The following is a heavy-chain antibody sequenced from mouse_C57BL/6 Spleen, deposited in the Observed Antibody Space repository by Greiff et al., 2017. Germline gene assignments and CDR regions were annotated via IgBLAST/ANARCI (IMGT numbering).Heavy chain of an antibody. CDR1: GYTFPSSG. CDR2: IYPRSGNT. V-gene: IGHV1-81*01. J-gene: IGHJ4*01. Sequence: QVQLQQSGAELARPGASVKLSCKASGYTFPSSGISWVKQRTGQGLEWIGAIYPRSGNTYYNEKFKGKATLTADKSSSTAYMELRSLTSEDSAVYFCARSRDAMDYWGQGTSVTVSS. CDR3: ARSRDAMDY.